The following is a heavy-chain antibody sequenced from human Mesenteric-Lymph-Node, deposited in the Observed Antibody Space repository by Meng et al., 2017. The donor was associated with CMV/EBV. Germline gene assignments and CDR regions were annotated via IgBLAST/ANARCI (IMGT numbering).Heavy chain of an antibody. Sequence: GGSLRLSCVASGFTFSDYGMNWVRQAPGKGLEWVASFSGASTYKYYADSVKGRFTISRDNAKNSLYLQMNSLRAEDTAVYYCAGGYSRGMDVWGQGTTVTVSS. CDR2: FSGASTYK. J-gene: IGHJ6*02. CDR1: GFTFSDYG. D-gene: IGHD2-2*03. CDR3: AGGYSRGMDV. V-gene: IGHV3-21*01.